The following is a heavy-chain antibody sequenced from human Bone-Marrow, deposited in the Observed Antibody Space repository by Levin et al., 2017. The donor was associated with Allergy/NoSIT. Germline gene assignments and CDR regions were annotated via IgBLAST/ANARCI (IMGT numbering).Heavy chain of an antibody. J-gene: IGHJ4*02. V-gene: IGHV3-15*01. CDR2: IKSKSAGGTT. CDR1: GFTFSNAW. Sequence: PGGSLRLSCAASGFTFSNAWMNWVRQAPGKGLEWVGRIKSKSAGGTTDYSAPVKGRFTISRDDPKHTLFLQMNSLKIEDTAFDYWEATYYYDTNAPPGDYWGQGALVTVSS. CDR3: EATYYYDTNAPPGDY. D-gene: IGHD3-22*01.